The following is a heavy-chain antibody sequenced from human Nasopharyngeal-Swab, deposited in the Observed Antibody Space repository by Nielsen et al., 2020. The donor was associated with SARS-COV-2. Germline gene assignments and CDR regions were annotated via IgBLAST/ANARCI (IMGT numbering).Heavy chain of an antibody. CDR1: GGTLSSYA. J-gene: IGHJ4*02. CDR3: ARDAKAAADYFDY. V-gene: IGHV1-69*13. CDR2: IIPIFGTA. Sequence: SVKVSCKASGGTLSSYAISWVRQAPGQGLEWMGGIIPIFGTANYAQKFQGRVTITADESTSTAYMELSSLRSEDTAVYYCARDAKAAADYFDYWGQGTLVTVSS. D-gene: IGHD6-13*01.